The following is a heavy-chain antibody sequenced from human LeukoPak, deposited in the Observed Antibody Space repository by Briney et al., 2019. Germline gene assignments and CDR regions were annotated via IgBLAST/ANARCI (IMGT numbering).Heavy chain of an antibody. D-gene: IGHD2/OR15-2a*01. Sequence: GGSLRLSCAASEFTFSSYSMNWVRQAPGKGLEWVAVISYDGSNKYYADSVKGRFTISRDNSKNTLYLQMNSLRAEDTAVYYCAKDHTAFSEYYFDYWGQGTLVTVSS. CDR1: EFTFSSYS. J-gene: IGHJ4*02. CDR2: ISYDGSNK. CDR3: AKDHTAFSEYYFDY. V-gene: IGHV3-30*18.